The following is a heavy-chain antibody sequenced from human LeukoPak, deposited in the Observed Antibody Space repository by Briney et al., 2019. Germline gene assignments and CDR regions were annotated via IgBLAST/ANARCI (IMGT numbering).Heavy chain of an antibody. CDR1: GGSFSGYY. Sequence: PSETLSLTCAVYGGSFSGYYWSWIRQPPGKGLEWIGEINHSGSTNYNPSLKSRVTISVDTSKNQFSLKLSSVTAADTAVYYCARARFPVVTEWGQGTLVTVSS. D-gene: IGHD2-15*01. V-gene: IGHV4-34*01. CDR3: ARARFPVVTE. CDR2: INHSGST. J-gene: IGHJ4*02.